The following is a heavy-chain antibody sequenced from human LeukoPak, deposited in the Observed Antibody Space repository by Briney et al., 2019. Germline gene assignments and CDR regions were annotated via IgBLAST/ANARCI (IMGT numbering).Heavy chain of an antibody. V-gene: IGHV1-2*02. J-gene: IGHJ4*02. Sequence: GASVKVSCKASGYTFTGYYMHWVRQAPGQGLEWMGWINPNSGGTNYAQKFQGRVTMTRDTSISTAYMELSRLRSDDTAVYYCARVSIVPAAQSDYWGQGTVVTVSS. D-gene: IGHD2-2*01. CDR1: GYTFTGYY. CDR3: ARVSIVPAAQSDY. CDR2: INPNSGGT.